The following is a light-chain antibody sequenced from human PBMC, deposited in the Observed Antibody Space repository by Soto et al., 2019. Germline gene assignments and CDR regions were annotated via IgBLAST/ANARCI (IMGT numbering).Light chain of an antibody. V-gene: IGKV3-11*01. J-gene: IGKJ4*01. CDR2: DAS. CDR3: QKRSDWPSN. CDR1: QSVSRY. Sequence: EIVLTQSPATLSLSPGERATLSCRASQSVSRYLAWYQQKPGQAPRLLIYDASHLATGIPARFSGSVSGTDFTLPLSSLEPEDFAVYYCQKRSDWPSNFGGGTKVQIK.